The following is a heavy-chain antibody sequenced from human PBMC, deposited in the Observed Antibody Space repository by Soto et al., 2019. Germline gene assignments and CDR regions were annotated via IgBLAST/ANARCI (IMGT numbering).Heavy chain of an antibody. D-gene: IGHD6-19*01. CDR3: ARAYDPGIAVAGTFDFDY. CDR1: GGSISSSRYY. J-gene: IGHJ4*02. Sequence: SETLSLTCTVSGGSISSSRYYWGWIRQPPGKGLEWIGSIYYSGTTYYNPSLKSRVTISVDTSKNQFSLKLSSVTAADTAVYYCARAYDPGIAVAGTFDFDYWGQGNLVTVS. CDR2: IYYSGTT. V-gene: IGHV4-39*01.